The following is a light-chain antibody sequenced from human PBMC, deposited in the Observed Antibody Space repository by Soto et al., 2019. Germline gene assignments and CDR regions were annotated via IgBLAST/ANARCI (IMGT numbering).Light chain of an antibody. CDR1: KLGDKY. J-gene: IGLJ2*01. Sequence: SYELTQPPSESVSPGQTASITCSGDKLGDKYACWYQQKPGQSPVVVMYQDSKRPSGIPERFSGSNSGNTATLTISGTQAMDEADYYCQAWDRSTGVFGGGTKLTVL. V-gene: IGLV3-1*01. CDR2: QDS. CDR3: QAWDRSTGV.